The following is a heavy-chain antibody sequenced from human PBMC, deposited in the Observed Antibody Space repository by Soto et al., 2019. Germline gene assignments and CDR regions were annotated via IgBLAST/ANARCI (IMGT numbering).Heavy chain of an antibody. V-gene: IGHV3-49*04. CDR3: TRDNWNYGLGFDY. CDR1: GFTFGDYA. Sequence: GSLRLSCTPSGFTFGDYAMSWVRQAPGKGLEWVGFNRGKAYGGTTEYAASVKGRFTISRDDSKSIAYLQMNSLKTEDTAVYYCTRDNWNYGLGFDYWGQGTLVTVSS. CDR2: NRGKAYGGTT. D-gene: IGHD1-7*01. J-gene: IGHJ4*02.